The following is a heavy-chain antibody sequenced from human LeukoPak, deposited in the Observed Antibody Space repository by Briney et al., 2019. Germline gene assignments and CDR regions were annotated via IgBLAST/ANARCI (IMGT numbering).Heavy chain of an antibody. CDR3: ARGVRPTHCSSTSCYAPNWFDP. D-gene: IGHD2-2*01. J-gene: IGHJ5*02. V-gene: IGHV1-69*04. CDR2: IIPIFGIA. CDR1: GGTFSSYA. Sequence: ASVTVSCKASGGTFSSYAISWVRQAPGQGLEWMGRIIPIFGIANYAQKFQGRVTITADKSTSTDYMELSSLRSEDTAVYYCARGVRPTHCSSTSCYAPNWFDPWGQGTLVTVSS.